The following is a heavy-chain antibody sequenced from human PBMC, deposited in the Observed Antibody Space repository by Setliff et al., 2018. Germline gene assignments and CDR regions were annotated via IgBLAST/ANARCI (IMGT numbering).Heavy chain of an antibody. CDR2: IIPMFGTT. D-gene: IGHD2-15*01. J-gene: IGHJ6*03. V-gene: IGHV1-69*06. CDR1: GGTFNTYA. Sequence: SVKVSCKASGGTFNTYAINWARQAPGQGLEWMGGIIPMFGTTNYARKFQGRVTITADKSTITAYMELSSLRSEDTAVYYCARVRDCSGGICHRGFHHYMDVWGKGTTVTVSS. CDR3: ARVRDCSGGICHRGFHHYMDV.